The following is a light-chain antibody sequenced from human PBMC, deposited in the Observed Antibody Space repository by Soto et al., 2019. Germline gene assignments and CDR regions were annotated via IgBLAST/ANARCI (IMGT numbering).Light chain of an antibody. CDR2: DAS. J-gene: IGKJ1*01. CDR3: QQRSHWPRT. CDR1: QSVNSY. Sequence: EIVLTQSPATLSLSPGERATLSCRASQSVNSYLAWYQQKPGQAPRLLFYDASNRATGIPARFSGSGSGTDFTLTIISLDPEDFAVYYCQQRSHWPRTFGQGTKVEIK. V-gene: IGKV3-11*01.